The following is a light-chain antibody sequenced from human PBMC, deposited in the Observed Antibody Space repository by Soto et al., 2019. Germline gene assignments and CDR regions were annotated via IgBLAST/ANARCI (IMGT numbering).Light chain of an antibody. CDR1: QSISSS. CDR3: HQYNSYWT. CDR2: KAS. J-gene: IGKJ1*01. V-gene: IGKV1-5*03. Sequence: DIQMTQSPSTLSASVGDRVTITCRASQSISSSLAWYQQKPGKAPKLLIYKASSLESGVPSRFSGSGSGTEFSLTISSVQPDDVATYDCHQYNSYWTFGQGTKVEIK.